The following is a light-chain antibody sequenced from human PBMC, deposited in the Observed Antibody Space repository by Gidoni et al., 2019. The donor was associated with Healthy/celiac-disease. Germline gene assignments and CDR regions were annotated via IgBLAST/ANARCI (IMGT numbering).Light chain of an antibody. Sequence: PGTLSLSPGERATLSCRASQSVSSSYLAWYQQKPGQAPSLLIYCASSRATGIPDRFSGSGSGTDFTLTISRLEPEDFAVYYCQQYRTFGQGTKVEIK. CDR2: CAS. V-gene: IGKV3-20*01. J-gene: IGKJ1*01. CDR3: QQYRT. CDR1: QSVSSSY.